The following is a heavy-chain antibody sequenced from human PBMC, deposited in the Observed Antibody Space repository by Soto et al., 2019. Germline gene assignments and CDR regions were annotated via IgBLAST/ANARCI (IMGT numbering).Heavy chain of an antibody. CDR2: VYYDGSIE. CDR3: ARYFGTRGWFYYFDY. V-gene: IGHV3-33*01. CDR1: GFTFSSYG. Sequence: QVQLVESGGGVVQPGRSLRLSCAASGFTFSSYGMHWVRQAPGKGLEWVAFVYYDGSIEYYTDSVKGRFTISRDNSKNTVDLQMNSLRAEDTAVYYCARYFGTRGWFYYFDYWGQGTPVTVSS. D-gene: IGHD3-10*01. J-gene: IGHJ4*02.